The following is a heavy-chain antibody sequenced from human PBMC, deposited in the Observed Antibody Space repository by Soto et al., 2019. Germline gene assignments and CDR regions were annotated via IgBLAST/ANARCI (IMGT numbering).Heavy chain of an antibody. V-gene: IGHV4-34*01. J-gene: IGHJ4*02. Sequence: QVQLQQWGAGLLKPSETLSLTCGVYGGSFSGYYWSWIRQPPGKGLEWIGEINHSGSTNYNPSLKSRVTISVDTSKNQFSLKLSSVTAADTAVYYCARGGRNFWSGYNIPLLPDFDYWGQGTLVTVSS. D-gene: IGHD3-3*01. CDR1: GGSFSGYY. CDR3: ARGGRNFWSGYNIPLLPDFDY. CDR2: INHSGST.